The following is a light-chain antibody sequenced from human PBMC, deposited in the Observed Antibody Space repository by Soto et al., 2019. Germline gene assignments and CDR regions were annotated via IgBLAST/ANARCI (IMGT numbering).Light chain of an antibody. J-gene: IGLJ1*01. Sequence: QSLLTQPASVSGSPGQSITISCTGSGRDIGAYDYVSWYRQHPGKAPKLLIYGVNNRPSGVSYRFSASKSAFTASLTISGLQAEDEAHYYCSSYTTSYFYVVGHGTKVTV. CDR2: GVN. CDR1: GRDIGAYDY. V-gene: IGLV2-14*01. CDR3: SSYTTSYFYV.